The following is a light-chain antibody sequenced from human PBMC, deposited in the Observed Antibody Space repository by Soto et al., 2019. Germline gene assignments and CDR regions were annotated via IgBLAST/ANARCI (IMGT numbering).Light chain of an antibody. CDR1: SSNIGAGYD. V-gene: IGLV1-40*01. Sequence: QSVLTQPTSVSGAPGQRVTISCTGSSSNIGAGYDVHWYQQLPGTAPKLLIYGNTNRPSGVPDRFSGSKSDTSASLAITGLQAEDEADYYCQSYDSSLSVVFGGGTKLTVL. J-gene: IGLJ2*01. CDR3: QSYDSSLSVV. CDR2: GNT.